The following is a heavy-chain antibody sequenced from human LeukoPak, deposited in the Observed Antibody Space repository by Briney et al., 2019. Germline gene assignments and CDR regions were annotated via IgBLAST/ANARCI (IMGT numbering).Heavy chain of an antibody. CDR2: IGASGAYT. CDR1: GFTFSSYA. V-gene: IGHV3-23*01. J-gene: IGHJ4*02. D-gene: IGHD4-17*01. Sequence: PGGSLRLSCGASGFTFSSYAMNWVRQAPGKGQEWVSAIGASGAYTFYADSVKGRFTISRDNSRNTLYLQMNSLRAEDTAVYYCAKRPTMTTVTTPSWRVCDSWGQGTLVTVSS. CDR3: AKRPTMTTVTTPSWRVCDS.